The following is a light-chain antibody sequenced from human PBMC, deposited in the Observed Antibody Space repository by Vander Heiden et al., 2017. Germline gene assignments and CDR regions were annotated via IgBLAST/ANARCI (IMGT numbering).Light chain of an antibody. CDR2: DAT. Sequence: PGKAPKLLIYDATRLQSGVPSRFSGRGSGTDFTLTISSLHSEDFATYYCLQDYNYPFTFSPGTKVEIK. J-gene: IGKJ3*01. V-gene: IGKV1-6*01. CDR3: LQDYNYPFT.